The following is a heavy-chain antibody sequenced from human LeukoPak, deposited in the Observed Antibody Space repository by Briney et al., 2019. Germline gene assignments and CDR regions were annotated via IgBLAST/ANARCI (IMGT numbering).Heavy chain of an antibody. Sequence: SETLSLTCTVSGGSISSYYWSWIRQPPGKGLEWIGYIYYSGSTNYNPSLKSRVTISADTSKNQFSLKLSSVTAADTAVYYCARRNRITVFGVVDSYYFDYWGQETLVTVSS. D-gene: IGHD3-3*01. CDR1: GGSISSYY. V-gene: IGHV4-59*12. J-gene: IGHJ4*02. CDR2: IYYSGST. CDR3: ARRNRITVFGVVDSYYFDY.